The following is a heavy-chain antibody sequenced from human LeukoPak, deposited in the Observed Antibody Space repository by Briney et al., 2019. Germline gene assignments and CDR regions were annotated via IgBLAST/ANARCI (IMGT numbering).Heavy chain of an antibody. D-gene: IGHD5-18*01. V-gene: IGHV3-23*01. CDR1: GFTFSSYA. J-gene: IGHJ6*03. CDR2: ISGSGGST. CDR3: AKASRFGYSYGPREYFYYMDV. Sequence: GGSLRLSCAASGFTFSSYAMSWVRQSPGKGLEGVSAISGSGGSTYYADSVKGRFTISRDNSKNTLYLQMNSLRAEDTAVSYCAKASRFGYSYGPREYFYYMDVWGKGTTVTISS.